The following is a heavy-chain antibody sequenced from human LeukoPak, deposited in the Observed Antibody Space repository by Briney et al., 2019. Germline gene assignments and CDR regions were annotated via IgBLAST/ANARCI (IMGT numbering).Heavy chain of an antibody. CDR2: IYYSGST. D-gene: IGHD1-26*01. CDR1: GGSISSYY. Sequence: MPSETLSLTCTVSGGSISSYYWSWIRQPPGKGLEGIGYIYYSGSTNYSPSLKSRVTISVDTSKNQFSLKLSSVTAADTAVYYCTRSYDFYFDYWGQGTLVTVSS. CDR3: TRSYDFYFDY. J-gene: IGHJ4*02. V-gene: IGHV4-59*01.